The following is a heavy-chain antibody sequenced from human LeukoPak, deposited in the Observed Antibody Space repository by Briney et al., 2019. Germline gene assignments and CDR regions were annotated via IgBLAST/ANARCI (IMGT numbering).Heavy chain of an antibody. V-gene: IGHV1-8*01. D-gene: IGHD6-19*01. CDR3: ARGSWEQWLVMGSYYFDY. J-gene: IGHJ4*02. CDR1: GYTFTSYD. CDR2: MNPNSGNT. Sequence: ASVKVSCKASGYTFTSYDINWVRQATGQGLEWMGWMNPNSGNTGYAQKFQGRVTMTRNNSISTAYMELRSLRSDDTAVYYCARGSWEQWLVMGSYYFDYWGQGTLVTVSS.